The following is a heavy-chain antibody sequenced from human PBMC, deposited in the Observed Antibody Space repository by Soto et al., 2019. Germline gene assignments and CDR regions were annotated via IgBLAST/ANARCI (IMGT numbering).Heavy chain of an antibody. V-gene: IGHV4-4*07. D-gene: IGHD2-8*02. CDR2: IYTRGST. J-gene: IGHJ4*02. CDR3: ARNEEEGGVFYTTKYFDE. Sequence: SETLALTCTVSVASISSYSWSWIRQPAGKGLEWIGHIYTRGSTTYNPSLKSRVTMSVDTSNNQFSLSLSSVTAADTAVYYCARNEEEGGVFYTTKYFDEGGRGVLV. CDR1: VASISSYS.